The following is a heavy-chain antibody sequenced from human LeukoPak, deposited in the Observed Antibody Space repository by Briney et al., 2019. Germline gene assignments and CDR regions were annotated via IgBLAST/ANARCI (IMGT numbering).Heavy chain of an antibody. CDR1: GFTFSSYA. D-gene: IGHD6-19*01. CDR3: AKDSSSGWYEPRLDY. V-gene: IGHV3-23*01. J-gene: IGHJ4*02. Sequence: GGSLRLSCAASGFTFSSYAMSWVRQAPGKGLEWVSAISGSGGSTYCADSVKGRFTISRDNSKNTLYLQMNSLRAEDTAVYYCAKDSSSGWYEPRLDYWGQGTLVTVSS. CDR2: ISGSGGST.